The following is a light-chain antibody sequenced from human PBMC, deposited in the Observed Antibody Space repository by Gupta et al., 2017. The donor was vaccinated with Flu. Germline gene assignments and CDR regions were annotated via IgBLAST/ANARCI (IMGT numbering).Light chain of an antibody. J-gene: IGKJ5*01. CDR1: QSISDSD. CDR3: QQFGSSSGIT. V-gene: IGKV3-20*01. CDR2: GAS. Sequence: RATLSCRASQSISDSDSAWYQQKPGQAPRLLIYGASYRATGIPERFTGSGSGTDFTLTISRLEPEDFVVYYCQQFGSSSGITFGQGTRLEIK.